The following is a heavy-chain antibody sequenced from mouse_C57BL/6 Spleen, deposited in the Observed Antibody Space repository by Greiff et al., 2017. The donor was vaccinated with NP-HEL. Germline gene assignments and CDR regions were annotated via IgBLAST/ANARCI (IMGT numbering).Heavy chain of an antibody. Sequence: QVQLQQSGAELVKPGASVKISCKASGYAFSSYWMNWVKQRPGKGLEWIGQIYPGDGDTNYNGKFKGKATLTADKSSSTAYMQLSSLTSEDSAVYFCASYYYGSSYYWYFDVWGTGTTVTVSS. D-gene: IGHD1-1*01. J-gene: IGHJ1*03. CDR2: IYPGDGDT. V-gene: IGHV1-80*01. CDR3: ASYYYGSSYYWYFDV. CDR1: GYAFSSYW.